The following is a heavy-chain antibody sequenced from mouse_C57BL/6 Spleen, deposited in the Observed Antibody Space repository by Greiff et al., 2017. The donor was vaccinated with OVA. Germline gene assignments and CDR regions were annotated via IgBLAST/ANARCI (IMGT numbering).Heavy chain of an antibody. J-gene: IGHJ4*01. D-gene: IGHD2-5*01. CDR1: GYTFTNYW. V-gene: IGHV1-63*01. CDR2: IYPGGGYT. CDR3: ARYDSNYRGDY. Sequence: QVQLQQSGAELVRPGTSVKMSCKASGYTFTNYWIGWAKQRPGHGLEWIGDIYPGGGYTNYNEKFKGKATLTADKSSSTAYMQFSSLTSEDSAIYYCARYDSNYRGDYWGQGTSVTVSS.